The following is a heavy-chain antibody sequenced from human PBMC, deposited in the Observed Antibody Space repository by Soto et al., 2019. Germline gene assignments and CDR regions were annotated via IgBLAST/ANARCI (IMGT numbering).Heavy chain of an antibody. D-gene: IGHD6-19*01. V-gene: IGHV1-8*01. J-gene: IGHJ4*02. CDR3: ARGVSAGFDY. CDR1: GYSFTSLD. CDR2: MQPSTGRT. Sequence: QVQLVQSGAEVREPGDSVKVSCKASGYSFTSLDINWVRQTAGQGLEWMGWMQPSTGRTGYAQKFQGRVTMTRDTSINTTYMELTTRTSADTSFYYCARGVSAGFDYWGQGTLVTVSS.